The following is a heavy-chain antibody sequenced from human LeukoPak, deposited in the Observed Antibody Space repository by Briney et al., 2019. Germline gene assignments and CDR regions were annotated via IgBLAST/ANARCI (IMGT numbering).Heavy chain of an antibody. J-gene: IGHJ4*02. CDR1: GGSISSYY. D-gene: IGHD3-22*01. CDR2: IYYSGST. Sequence: SETLSLTCTVSGGSISSYYWSWTRQPPGKGLEWIGYIYYSGSTNYNPSLKSRVTISVDTSKNQFSLKLSSVTAADTAVYYCATSGVVSSSGYDYWGQGTLVTVSS. V-gene: IGHV4-59*03. CDR3: ATSGVVSSSGYDY.